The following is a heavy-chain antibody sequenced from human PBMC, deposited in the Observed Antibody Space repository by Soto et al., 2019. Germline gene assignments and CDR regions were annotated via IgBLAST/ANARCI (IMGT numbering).Heavy chain of an antibody. CDR2: ISGSGGST. CDR3: AKENGYSSSWFEFDY. D-gene: IGHD6-13*01. V-gene: IGHV3-23*01. CDR1: GFTFSSYA. J-gene: IGHJ4*02. Sequence: EVQLLESGGGLVQPGGSLRLSCAASGFTFSSYAMSWVRQAPGKGLEWVSAISGSGGSTYYADSVKGRFTISRDNSKNTLNLEMNSRRAEETAVYYCAKENGYSSSWFEFDYWGQGTLVTVSS.